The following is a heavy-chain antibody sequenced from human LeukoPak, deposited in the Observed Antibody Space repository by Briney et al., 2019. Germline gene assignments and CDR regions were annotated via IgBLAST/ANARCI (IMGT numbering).Heavy chain of an antibody. Sequence: GASVKVSCKASGYTFTGYYMHWVRQAPGQGLEWMGWINPNSGGTNYAQKFQGRVTMTRDTSISTAYMELSRLRSDDTAVYYCARDRDYDFWSGANQPTNWFDPWGQGTLVTVSS. J-gene: IGHJ5*02. CDR2: INPNSGGT. D-gene: IGHD3-3*01. CDR1: GYTFTGYY. V-gene: IGHV1-2*02. CDR3: ARDRDYDFWSGANQPTNWFDP.